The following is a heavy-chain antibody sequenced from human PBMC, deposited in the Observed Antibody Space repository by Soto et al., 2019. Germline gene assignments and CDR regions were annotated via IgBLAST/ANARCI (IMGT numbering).Heavy chain of an antibody. J-gene: IGHJ6*02. Sequence: EVQLLESGGGLVQPGGSLRLSCAASGFTFSSYAMSWVRQAPGKGLEWVSVIYSGGSTYYADSVKGRFTISRDNSKNTLYLQMNSLRAEDTAVYYCASQSLNYYYYGMDVWGQGTTVTVSS. CDR2: IYSGGST. CDR3: ASQSLNYYYYGMDV. CDR1: GFTFSSYA. V-gene: IGHV3-23*03.